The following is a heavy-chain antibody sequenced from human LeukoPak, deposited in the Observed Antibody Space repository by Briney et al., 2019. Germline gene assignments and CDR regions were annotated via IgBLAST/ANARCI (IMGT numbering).Heavy chain of an antibody. Sequence: GGSLRLSCAACGFTFSSYSMNWVRQAPGKGLEWVSSISSSSSYIYYADSVKGRFTISRDNAKNSLYLQMNSLRAEDTAVYYCARSQYGSGSYYNDDHWGQGTLVTVSS. D-gene: IGHD3-10*01. V-gene: IGHV3-21*01. J-gene: IGHJ4*02. CDR3: ARSQYGSGSYYNDDH. CDR1: GFTFSSYS. CDR2: ISSSSSYI.